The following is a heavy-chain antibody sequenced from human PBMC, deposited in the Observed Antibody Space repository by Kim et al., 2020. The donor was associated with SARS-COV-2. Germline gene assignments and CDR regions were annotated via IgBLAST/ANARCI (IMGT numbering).Heavy chain of an antibody. D-gene: IGHD6-19*01. CDR1: GYTFARYD. CDR3: ARRRVAAPDRFDP. CDR2: MNPDSGDT. J-gene: IGHJ5*02. Sequence: ASVKVSCKASGYTFARYDIHWVRQATGQRLEWMGWMNPDSGDTDYLQKFQGRVTMTRDTSTSTAYMELSSLRSEDTAVYYCARRRVAAPDRFDPWGQGTLVTVSS. V-gene: IGHV1-8*01.